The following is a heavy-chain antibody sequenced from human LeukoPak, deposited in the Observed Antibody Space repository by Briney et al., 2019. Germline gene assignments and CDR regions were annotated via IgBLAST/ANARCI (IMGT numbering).Heavy chain of an antibody. Sequence: QPGGSLRLSCAASGFTFSSHWMHWVRQAPGKGLVWVSRINSDGSSTSYADSVKGRFTISRDNAKNTLYLQMNSLRVEDTAVYYCARDLEMATIRGAFDIWGQGTMVTVSS. J-gene: IGHJ3*02. D-gene: IGHD5-24*01. CDR3: ARDLEMATIRGAFDI. CDR1: GFTFSSHW. V-gene: IGHV3-74*01. CDR2: INSDGSST.